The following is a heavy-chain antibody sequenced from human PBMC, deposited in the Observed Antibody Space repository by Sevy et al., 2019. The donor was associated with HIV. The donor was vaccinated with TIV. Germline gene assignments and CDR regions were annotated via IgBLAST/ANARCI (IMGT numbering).Heavy chain of an antibody. Sequence: GGSLRLSCAASGFTFSSYSMNWVRQAPGKGLEWVXYISSSSSTIYYADSVKGRFTISRDNANNSLYLQMNSLRDEATAVYYCARDLDSSGYYSWFDXWGQGTLVTVSS. CDR1: GFTFSSYS. CDR2: ISSSSSTI. J-gene: IGHJ5*02. CDR3: ARDLDSSGYYSWFDX. D-gene: IGHD3-22*01. V-gene: IGHV3-48*02.